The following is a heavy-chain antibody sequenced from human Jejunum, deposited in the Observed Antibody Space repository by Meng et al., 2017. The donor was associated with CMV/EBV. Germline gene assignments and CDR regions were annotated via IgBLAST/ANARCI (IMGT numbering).Heavy chain of an antibody. CDR2: ISPDGSEK. V-gene: IGHV3-7*01. CDR1: GFSFNNYW. Sequence: CAASGFSFNNYWMNWIRQAPGKGLEWVAKISPDGSEKYYVDSVKGRFTISRDNAKSSLYLQMNSLRAEDTAVYYCARDPLRGALDYWGQGTLVTVSS. D-gene: IGHD3-10*01. CDR3: ARDPLRGALDY. J-gene: IGHJ4*02.